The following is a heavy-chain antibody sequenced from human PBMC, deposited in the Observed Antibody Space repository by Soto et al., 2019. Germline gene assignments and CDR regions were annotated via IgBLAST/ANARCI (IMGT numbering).Heavy chain of an antibody. D-gene: IGHD3-3*01. CDR2: IYYSGST. J-gene: IGHJ6*03. CDR1: GGSISSSSYY. Sequence: SETLSLTCTVSGGSISSSSYYWGWIRQPPGKGLEWIGSIYYSGSTYYNPSLKSRVTISVDTSKNQFSLKLSSATAADTAVYYCARHNVKGRNHFGVVPSSYYYYYMDVWGKGTTVTVSS. V-gene: IGHV4-39*01. CDR3: ARHNVKGRNHFGVVPSSYYYYYMDV.